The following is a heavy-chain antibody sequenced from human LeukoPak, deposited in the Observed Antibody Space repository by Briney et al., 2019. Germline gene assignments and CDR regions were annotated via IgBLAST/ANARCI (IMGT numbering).Heavy chain of an antibody. CDR1: GGSISSSSYY. CDR2: IYYSGST. V-gene: IGHV4-39*07. J-gene: IGHJ5*01. Sequence: SETLSLTCTVSGGSISSSSYYWGWIRQPPGKGLEWIGSIYYSGSTYYNPSLKSRVTLSVDTSKRQFSLRLTSLTAADTGLYYCARLPTVIPLSASFDSWGQGTLVTVSS. CDR3: ARLPTVIPLSASFDS. D-gene: IGHD3-16*02.